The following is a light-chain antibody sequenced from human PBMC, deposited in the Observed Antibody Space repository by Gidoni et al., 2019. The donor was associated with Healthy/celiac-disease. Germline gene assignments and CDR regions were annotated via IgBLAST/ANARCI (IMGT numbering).Light chain of an antibody. V-gene: IGLV2-14*01. CDR1: SSDVGGYNY. Sequence: QSARTQPASVSGSPGQSSTISCTGTSSDVGGYNYVSWYQQHPGKAPKLMIYEVSNRPSGVSNRFSGSKSGNTASLTISGLQAEDEADYYCSSYTSSSTWVFGGGTKLTVL. CDR2: EVS. J-gene: IGLJ3*02. CDR3: SSYTSSSTWV.